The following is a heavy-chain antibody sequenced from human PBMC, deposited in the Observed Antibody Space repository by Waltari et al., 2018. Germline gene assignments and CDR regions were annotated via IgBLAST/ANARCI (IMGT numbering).Heavy chain of an antibody. Sequence: QVQLVQSGAEVKKPGASVKVSCKASGYTFTGYYMHWVRQAPGQGLEWMGRINPNSGGTNYAQKVQGRVTMTRETSISTAYMERSRLRSDDTAVYYCARGGQGDIVVVVAAPVYWGQGTLVTVSS. V-gene: IGHV1-2*06. CDR2: INPNSGGT. CDR3: ARGGQGDIVVVVAAPVY. CDR1: GYTFTGYY. D-gene: IGHD2-15*01. J-gene: IGHJ4*02.